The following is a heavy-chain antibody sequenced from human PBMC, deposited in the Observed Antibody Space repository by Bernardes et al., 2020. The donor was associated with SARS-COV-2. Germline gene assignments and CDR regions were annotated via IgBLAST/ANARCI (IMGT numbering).Heavy chain of an antibody. CDR1: GFTFSSYA. J-gene: IGHJ4*02. CDR3: AKGGPAGTIFGVVIIEDAFDNLY. V-gene: IGHV3-23*01. D-gene: IGHD3-3*01. CDR2: ISGSGGST. Sequence: GGSLRLSCAASGFTFSSYAMSWVRQAPGKGLEWVSAISGSGGSTYYADSVKGRFTISRDNSKNTLYLQMNSLRAEDTAVYYCAKGGPAGTIFGVVIIEDAFDNLYWGQGALVTVSS.